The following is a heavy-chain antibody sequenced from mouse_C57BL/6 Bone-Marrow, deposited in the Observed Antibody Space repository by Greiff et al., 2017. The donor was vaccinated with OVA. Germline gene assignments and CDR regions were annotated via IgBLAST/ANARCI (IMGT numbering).Heavy chain of an antibody. CDR2: FHPYNDDT. CDR1: GYTFTTYP. CDR3: ARQGDYDADRAWFAY. D-gene: IGHD2-4*01. V-gene: IGHV1-47*01. J-gene: IGHJ3*01. Sequence: VHLVESGAELVKPGASVKMSCKASGYTFTTYPIEWMKQNHGKSLEWIGNFHPYNDDTKYNEKFKGKATLTVEKSSSTVYLELSRLTSDDSAVYYCARQGDYDADRAWFAYWGQGTLVTVSA.